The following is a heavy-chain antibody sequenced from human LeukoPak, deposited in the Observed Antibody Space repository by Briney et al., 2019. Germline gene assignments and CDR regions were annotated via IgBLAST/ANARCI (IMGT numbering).Heavy chain of an antibody. D-gene: IGHD5-18*01. Sequence: GPLRLSCAASGFTFSSYAMSWVRQAPGKGLEWVSAISGSGGSTYYADSVKGRFTISRDNSKNTLYLQMNSLRAEDTAVYYCARATGYSYGLDCEYWGQGTLVTVSS. CDR2: ISGSGGST. CDR1: GFTFSSYA. CDR3: ARATGYSYGLDCEY. J-gene: IGHJ4*02. V-gene: IGHV3-23*01.